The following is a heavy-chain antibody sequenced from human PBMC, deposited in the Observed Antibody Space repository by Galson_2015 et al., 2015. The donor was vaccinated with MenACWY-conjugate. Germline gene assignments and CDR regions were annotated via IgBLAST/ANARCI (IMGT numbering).Heavy chain of an antibody. Sequence: SLRLSCAASGFTFTSAWFNWVRQAPGKGLEWVGRIRSKSDGGTTDYAAPVKGRFTISGDDSRATLYLQMNSLKTEDTAVYYCTITGRNWGQGTLVTVSS. CDR3: TITGRN. CDR2: IRSKSDGGTT. J-gene: IGHJ4*02. V-gene: IGHV3-15*07. CDR1: GFTFTSAW.